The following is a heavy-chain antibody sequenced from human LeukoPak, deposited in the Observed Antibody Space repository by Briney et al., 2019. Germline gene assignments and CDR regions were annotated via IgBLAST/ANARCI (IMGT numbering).Heavy chain of an antibody. Sequence: GGSLRLSCEASGFTFGSHAVYWVRQAPGKGLEWVAGIFGSGGSPHYADPVKGRFTVSRDNSRNTVYLQINSLRAEDTAVYYCGKTTVGYSSGQKPAWPVDYWGQGTLVTVSS. J-gene: IGHJ4*02. V-gene: IGHV3-23*01. D-gene: IGHD5-18*01. CDR1: GFTFGSHA. CDR3: GKTTVGYSSGQKPAWPVDY. CDR2: IFGSGGSP.